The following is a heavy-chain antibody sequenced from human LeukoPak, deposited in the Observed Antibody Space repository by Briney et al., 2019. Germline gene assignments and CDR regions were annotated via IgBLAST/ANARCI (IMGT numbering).Heavy chain of an antibody. CDR2: IKQDGSEK. CDR3: AREALQTYYDYVWGSYRPNDY. D-gene: IGHD3-16*02. CDR1: GFTFSSYW. J-gene: IGHJ4*02. V-gene: IGHV3-7*01. Sequence: GGSLRLSCAASGFTFSSYWMSWVRQAPGKGLEWVANIKQDGSEKYYVDSVKGRFTISRDNAKNSLYLQMNSLRAEDTAVYYCAREALQTYYDYVWGSYRPNDYWGQGTLVTVSS.